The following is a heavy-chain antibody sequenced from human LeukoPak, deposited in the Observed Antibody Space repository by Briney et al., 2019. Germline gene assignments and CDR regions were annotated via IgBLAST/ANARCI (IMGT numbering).Heavy chain of an antibody. J-gene: IGHJ4*02. CDR2: ISSSGSTI. CDR1: GFTFSSYE. CDR3: ASHGYSSSWYGPDY. Sequence: GGSLRLSCAASGFTFSSYEMNWVRQAPGKGLEWVSYISSSGSTIYYADSVKGRFTISRDNAKNSLYLQMNSLRAEDTAVYYCASHGYSSSWYGPDYWGQGTLVTVSS. V-gene: IGHV3-48*03. D-gene: IGHD6-13*01.